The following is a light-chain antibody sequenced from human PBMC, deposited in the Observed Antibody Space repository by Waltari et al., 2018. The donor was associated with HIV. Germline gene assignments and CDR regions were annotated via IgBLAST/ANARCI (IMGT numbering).Light chain of an antibody. CDR2: GAS. J-gene: IGKJ2*01. CDR1: QSVSSN. V-gene: IGKV3-15*01. Sequence: IVMTQSPATLSVSPGDRATLSCRASQSVSSNLAWYQHKPGQAPRLLIYGASTRATGIPARFSGSGSGTEFTLTISSLQSEDFAVYYCQQYNDWPRTFGQGTKLEIK. CDR3: QQYNDWPRT.